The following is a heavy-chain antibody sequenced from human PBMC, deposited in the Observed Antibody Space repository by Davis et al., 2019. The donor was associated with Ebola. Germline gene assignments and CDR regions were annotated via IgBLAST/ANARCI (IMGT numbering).Heavy chain of an antibody. Sequence: MPSETLSLTCAVYGGSFSGYYWSWIRQPPGKGLEWIGEINHSGSTNYNPSLKSRVTTSVDTSKNQFSLKLSSVTAADTAVYYCARKYYDFWSGYVWGQGTTVTVSS. CDR3: ARKYYDFWSGYV. V-gene: IGHV4-34*01. D-gene: IGHD3-3*01. CDR2: INHSGST. CDR1: GGSFSGYY. J-gene: IGHJ6*02.